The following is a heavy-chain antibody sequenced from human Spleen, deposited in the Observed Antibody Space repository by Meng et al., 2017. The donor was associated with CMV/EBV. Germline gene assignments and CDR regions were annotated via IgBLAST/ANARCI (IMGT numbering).Heavy chain of an antibody. J-gene: IGHJ6*02. CDR2: ISSSSSYI. Sequence: GGSLRLSCAASGFTFSSYSMNWVRQAPGKGLEWVSSISSSSSYIYYADSVKGRFTISRDNSKNTLYLQMNSLRADDTAVYFCARAHRYSNEYSYGMDVWGQGTTVTVSS. V-gene: IGHV3-21*01. CDR1: GFTFSSYS. D-gene: IGHD2/OR15-2a*01. CDR3: ARAHRYSNEYSYGMDV.